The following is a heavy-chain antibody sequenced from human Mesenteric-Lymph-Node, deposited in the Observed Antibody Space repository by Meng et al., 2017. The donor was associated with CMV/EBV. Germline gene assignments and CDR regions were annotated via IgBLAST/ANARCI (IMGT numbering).Heavy chain of an antibody. CDR3: ARGDEAFGI. V-gene: IGHV1-46*01. CDR2: IIPTVGVT. J-gene: IGHJ3*02. Sequence: ASVQVSCKASGYTFTSYYMHWVRQAPGQGLEWMGGIIPTVGVTEYAQKFQGRITVSADKSTYTVYMELNSLRSDDTAVYYCARGDEAFGIWGQGTMVTVSS. CDR1: GYTFTSYY.